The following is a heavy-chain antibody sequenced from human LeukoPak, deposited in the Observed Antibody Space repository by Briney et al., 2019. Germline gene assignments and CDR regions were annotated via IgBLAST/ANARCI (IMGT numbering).Heavy chain of an antibody. J-gene: IGHJ4*02. D-gene: IGHD3-10*01. CDR2: IYYSGST. CDR3: AREEATNYYGSGSYRRPFDY. CDR1: GGSISSGDYY. V-gene: IGHV4-30-4*01. Sequence: SETLSLTCTVSGGSISSGDYYWSWIRQPPGKGLEWIGYIYYSGSTYYNPSLKSRVTISVDTPKNQFSLKLSSVTAADTAVYYCAREEATNYYGSGSYRRPFDYWGQGTLVTVSS.